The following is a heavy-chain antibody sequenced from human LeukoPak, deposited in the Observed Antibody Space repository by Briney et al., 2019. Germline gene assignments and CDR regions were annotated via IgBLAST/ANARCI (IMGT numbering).Heavy chain of an antibody. CDR2: ISSSSSTI. D-gene: IGHD6-19*01. J-gene: IGHJ4*02. CDR3: ARGIEQWLVPLDY. Sequence: PGGSLRLSCAASGFTFSSYSMNWVRQAPGKGLEWVSYISSSSSTIYYADSVKGRFTISRDNAKNSLYLQMNSLRAEDTAVYYCARGIEQWLVPLDYWGQGTLVTVSS. V-gene: IGHV3-48*01. CDR1: GFTFSSYS.